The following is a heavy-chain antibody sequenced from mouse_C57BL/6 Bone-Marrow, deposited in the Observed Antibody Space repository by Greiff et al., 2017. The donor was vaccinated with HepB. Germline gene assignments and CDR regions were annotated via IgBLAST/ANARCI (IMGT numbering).Heavy chain of an antibody. Sequence: DVMLVESGGGLVKPGGSLKLSCAASGFTFSDYGMHWVRQAPEKGLEWVAYISSGSSTIYYADTVKGRFTISRDNAKNTLFLQMTSLRSEDTAMYYCARPLWDAFDSWGQGTTLTVSS. CDR1: GFTFSDYG. CDR3: ARPLWDAFDS. CDR2: ISSGSSTI. V-gene: IGHV5-17*01. D-gene: IGHD4-1*01. J-gene: IGHJ2*01.